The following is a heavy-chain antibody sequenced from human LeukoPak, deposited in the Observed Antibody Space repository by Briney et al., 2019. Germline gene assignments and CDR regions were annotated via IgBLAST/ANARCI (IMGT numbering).Heavy chain of an antibody. CDR3: ARAAYSGGYHSYY. D-gene: IGHD1-26*01. CDR2: IYYSGST. V-gene: IGHV4-61*01. CDR1: GGSVNSGSYY. Sequence: PSETLSLTCTVSGGSVNSGSYYWNWIRQPPGKGLEWIGYIYYSGSTNYNPSLKSRVTISVDTSKNQFSLKLSSVTAADTAVYYCARAAYSGGYHSYYWGQGTLVTVSS. J-gene: IGHJ4*02.